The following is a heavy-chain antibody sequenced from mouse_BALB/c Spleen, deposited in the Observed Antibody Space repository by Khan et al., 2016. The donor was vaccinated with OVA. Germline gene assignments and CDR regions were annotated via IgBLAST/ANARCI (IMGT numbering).Heavy chain of an antibody. J-gene: IGHJ4*01. CDR1: GYTFTSYW. Sequence: DLVKPGASVKLSCKASGYTFTSYWINWIKQMPGQGLEWIGRIGPGTSNPYYTDMFKGQATLTVDTSSNTAYIQLSSLSSEDSAVYVGAREDYYGRGCYAMEYWGQGTSVTVSA. V-gene: IGHV1S41*01. CDR3: AREDYYGRGCYAMEY. D-gene: IGHD1-1*01. CDR2: IGPGTSNP.